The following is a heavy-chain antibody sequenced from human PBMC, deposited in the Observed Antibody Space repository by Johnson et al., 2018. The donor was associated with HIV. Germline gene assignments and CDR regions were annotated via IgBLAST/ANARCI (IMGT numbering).Heavy chain of an antibody. V-gene: IGHV3-53*01. J-gene: IGHJ3*02. CDR2: MYSGGST. CDR3: ARDPYSSGGNAFDI. CDR1: DFTVSSNY. D-gene: IGHD6-19*01. Sequence: VQLVESGGGLIQPGGSLRLSCAASDFTVSSNYMSWVRQAPGKGLEWVSVMYSGGSTYYADSVKGRFTISRDNSKNTLYLQMNSLRAEDTAVYYCARDPYSSGGNAFDIWGQGTMVTVSS.